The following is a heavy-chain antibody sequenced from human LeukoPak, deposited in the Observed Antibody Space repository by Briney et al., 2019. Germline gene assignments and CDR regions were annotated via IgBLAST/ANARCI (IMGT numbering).Heavy chain of an antibody. V-gene: IGHV4-39*02. Sequence: SETLSLTCTVSGGSISSSSYYWGWIRQPPGKGLEWIGSIYYSGSTYYNPSLKSRVTISVDTSKNQFSLKLSSVTAADTAVYYCARDPVEMATSDAFDIWGQGTMVTVSS. CDR2: IYYSGST. CDR1: GGSISSSSYY. J-gene: IGHJ3*02. D-gene: IGHD5-24*01. CDR3: ARDPVEMATSDAFDI.